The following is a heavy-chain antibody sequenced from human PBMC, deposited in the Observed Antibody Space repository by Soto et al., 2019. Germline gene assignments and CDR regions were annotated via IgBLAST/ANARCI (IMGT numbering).Heavy chain of an antibody. J-gene: IGHJ6*03. V-gene: IGHV4-61*01. CDR2: IFYSENT. Sequence: SETLSLTCTVSGDSVTSGSHSWSWIRQPPGKGLEYIGYIFYSENTSYHPSLKSRVTISVDTSKNQFSLKLSSVTAAETAVYYCARDEVLRYFDHYYVDVWGQGTTVTVSS. CDR1: GDSVTSGSHS. D-gene: IGHD3-9*01. CDR3: ARDEVLRYFDHYYVDV.